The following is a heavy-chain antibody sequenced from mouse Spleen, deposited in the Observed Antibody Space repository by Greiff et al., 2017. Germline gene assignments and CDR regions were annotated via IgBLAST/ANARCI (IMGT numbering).Heavy chain of an antibody. V-gene: IGHV1-54*01. J-gene: IGHJ1*01. CDR3: ARCFDGLNWYFDV. CDR2: INPGSGGT. D-gene: IGHD2-3*01. CDR1: GYAFTNYL. Sequence: QVQLQQSGAELVRPGTSVKVSCKASGYAFTNYLIEWVKQRPGQGLEWIGVINPGSGGTNYNEKFKGKATLTADKSSSTAYMQLSSLTSEDSAVYFCARCFDGLNWYFDVWGAGTTVTVSS.